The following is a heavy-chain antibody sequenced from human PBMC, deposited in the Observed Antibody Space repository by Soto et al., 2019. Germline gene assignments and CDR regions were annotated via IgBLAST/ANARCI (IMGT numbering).Heavy chain of an antibody. J-gene: IGHJ6*03. CDR3: ARLIAPPHEYYYYMDV. V-gene: IGHV5-51*01. Sequence: LGESLKISCKGSGYSFTSYWIGWVRQMPGKGLEWMGIIYPGDSDTRYSPSFQGQVTISADKSISTAYLQWSSLKASDTAMYYCARLIAPPHEYYYYMDVWGKGTTVTVSS. CDR1: GYSFTSYW. D-gene: IGHD6-6*01. CDR2: IYPGDSDT.